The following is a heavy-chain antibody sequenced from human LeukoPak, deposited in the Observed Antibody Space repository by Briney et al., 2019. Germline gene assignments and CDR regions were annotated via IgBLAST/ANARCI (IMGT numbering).Heavy chain of an antibody. V-gene: IGHV3-7*05. J-gene: IGHJ4*02. CDR3: ARAMSSGRNFDY. CDR1: GSTFSSYW. D-gene: IGHD3-22*01. CDR2: IKQDGSEK. Sequence: GGSLRLSCAASGSTFSSYWMTWVRQAPGKRLEWVANIKQDGSEKYYVDSVKGRYTISRDNAKNSLYLQMNSLRAEDTAMYYCARAMSSGRNFDYWGQGTLVTVSS.